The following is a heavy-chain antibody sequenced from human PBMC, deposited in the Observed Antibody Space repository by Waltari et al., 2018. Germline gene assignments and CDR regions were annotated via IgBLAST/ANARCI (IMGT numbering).Heavy chain of an antibody. D-gene: IGHD2-2*02. Sequence: QVQLVQSGAEVKKPGASVKVSCKASGYTFTGYYMHWVRQAPGQGLEWMGWINPNSGGTNYAQKVQGRVTMTRDTSISTAYMELSRLRSDDTAVYYCAEGLLYTNWFDPWGQGTLVIVSS. CDR3: AEGLLYTNWFDP. CDR1: GYTFTGYY. V-gene: IGHV1-2*02. CDR2: INPNSGGT. J-gene: IGHJ5*02.